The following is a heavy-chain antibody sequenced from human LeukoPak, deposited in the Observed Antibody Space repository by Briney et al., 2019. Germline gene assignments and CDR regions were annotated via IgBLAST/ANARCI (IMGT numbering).Heavy chain of an antibody. CDR2: ISTNGDST. CDR3: VKLDGGYYYQT. V-gene: IGHV3-64D*09. D-gene: IGHD3-10*01. CDR1: GFTFSTYA. J-gene: IGHJ5*02. Sequence: GGSLRLSCSASGFTFSTYAMHWVRQAPGKGLEYVSAISTNGDSTYYADSVKGRLTISRDNSKNTLFLQMSSLRTEDTAMYYCVKLDGGYYYQTWGQGTLVTVSS.